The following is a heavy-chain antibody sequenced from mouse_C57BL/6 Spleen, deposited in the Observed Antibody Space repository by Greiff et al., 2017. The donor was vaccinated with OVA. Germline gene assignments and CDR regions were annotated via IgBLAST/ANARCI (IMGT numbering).Heavy chain of an antibody. CDR2: ISSGSSTI. J-gene: IGHJ3*01. V-gene: IGHV5-17*01. Sequence: EVKLMESGGGLVKPGGSLKLSCAASGFTFSDYGMHWVRQAPEKGLEWVAYISSGSSTIYYADTVEGRFNISRDNAKNTLFLQMTSLRSEGTAMYYCARDGFAYWGQGTLVTVSA. CDR1: GFTFSDYG. CDR3: ARDGFAY.